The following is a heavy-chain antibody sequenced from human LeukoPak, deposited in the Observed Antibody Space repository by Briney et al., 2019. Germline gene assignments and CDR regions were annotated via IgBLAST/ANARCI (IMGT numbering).Heavy chain of an antibody. Sequence: GGSLRLSCAASGFTFSSYSMNWVRQAPGKGLEWVSSISSSSSYIYYADSVKGRFTIPRDNAKNSLYLQMNSLRAEDTAVYYCARDLWHRFFDYWGQGTLVTVSS. CDR2: ISSSSSYI. CDR3: ARDLWHRFFDY. V-gene: IGHV3-21*01. D-gene: IGHD3-10*01. CDR1: GFTFSSYS. J-gene: IGHJ4*02.